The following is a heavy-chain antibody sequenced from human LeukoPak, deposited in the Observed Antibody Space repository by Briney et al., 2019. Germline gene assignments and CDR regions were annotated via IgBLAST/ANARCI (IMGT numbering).Heavy chain of an antibody. J-gene: IGHJ4*02. CDR3: AREHGFFGEENFDY. D-gene: IGHD3-3*01. CDR1: GFTVSSNY. Sequence: GSLRLSCAASGFTVSSNYMNWVRQPPGKGLEWIGSIYYSGSTYYNPSLKSRVTISVDTSKNQFSLKLSSVTAAGTAVYYCAREHGFFGEENFDYWGQGTLVTVSS. CDR2: IYYSGST. V-gene: IGHV4-39*02.